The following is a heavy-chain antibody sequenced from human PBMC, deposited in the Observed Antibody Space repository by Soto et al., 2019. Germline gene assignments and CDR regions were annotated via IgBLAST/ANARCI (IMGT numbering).Heavy chain of an antibody. D-gene: IGHD3-3*01. CDR2: ISAYNGNT. CDR3: ARAPYYDFWSGPNWFDP. V-gene: IGHV1-18*01. J-gene: IGHJ5*02. CDR1: GYTFTSYG. Sequence: QVQLVQSGAEVKKPGASVKVSCKASGYTFTSYGISWVRQAPGQGLEWMGWISAYNGNTNYAQKLQGRVTMTTDTSTSTAYIGLRSLRSDDTAVYCCARAPYYDFWSGPNWFDPWGQGTLGTGFS.